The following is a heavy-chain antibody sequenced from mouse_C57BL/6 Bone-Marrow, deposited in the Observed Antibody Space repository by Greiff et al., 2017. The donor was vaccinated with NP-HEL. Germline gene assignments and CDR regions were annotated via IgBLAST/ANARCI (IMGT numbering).Heavy chain of an antibody. D-gene: IGHD2-3*01. CDR3: ARRGVDGYWYFDV. J-gene: IGHJ1*03. CDR1: EYEFPSHD. V-gene: IGHV5-2*01. CDR2: INSDGGST. Sequence: EVNVVESGGGLVQPGESLKLSCESNEYEFPSHDMSWVRKTPEKRLELVAAINSDGGSTYYPDTMERRFIISRDNTKKTLYLQMSSLRSEDTALYYCARRGVDGYWYFDVWGTGTTVTVSS.